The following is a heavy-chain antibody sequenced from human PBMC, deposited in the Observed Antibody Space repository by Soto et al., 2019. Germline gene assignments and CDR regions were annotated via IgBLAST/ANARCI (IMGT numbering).Heavy chain of an antibody. Sequence: EVQLVESGGGLVQPGRSLRLSCAASGFTFEDYAMHWVRQAPGKCLEWVSGISWSSGSIGYADSVEGRFTISRDNAKNSLYLQMSSLRAEDTALYYCAKDLTSAGQGAFDIWGQGTMVTVSS. CDR3: AKDLTSAGQGAFDI. CDR1: GFTFEDYA. D-gene: IGHD6-13*01. J-gene: IGHJ3*02. CDR2: ISWSSGSI. V-gene: IGHV3-9*01.